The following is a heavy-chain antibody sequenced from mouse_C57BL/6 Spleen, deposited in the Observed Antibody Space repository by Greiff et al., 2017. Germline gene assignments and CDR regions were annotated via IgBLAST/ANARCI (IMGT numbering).Heavy chain of an antibody. J-gene: IGHJ4*01. D-gene: IGHD2-4*01. Sequence: QVQLQESGPGLVAPSQSLSITCTVSGFSLTSYGVHWVRQPPGKGLEWLVVIWRDGSTTYNSALNSRLNISKDNSKSKVFLKMNRLQTDDTAMYYCARHGDYDGESHSMDYWGQGTSVTVSS. CDR2: IWRDGST. V-gene: IGHV2-6-1*01. CDR3: ARHGDYDGESHSMDY. CDR1: GFSLTSYG.